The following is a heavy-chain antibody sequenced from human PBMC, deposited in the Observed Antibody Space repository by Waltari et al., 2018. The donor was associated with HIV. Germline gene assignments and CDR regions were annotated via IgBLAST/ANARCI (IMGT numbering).Heavy chain of an antibody. CDR1: GYTSPSYD. CDR3: ARHKSGYNDN. J-gene: IGHJ4*02. Sequence: QVQLVQSGAEVKKPGASVKVSCKASGYTSPSYDVNWVRQATGQGLEWMGGMNTNSDNTVYAQKFQGRVTMTMNTSISTAYMELSSLRSEDTAVYYCARHKSGYNDNWGQGTLVTVSS. D-gene: IGHD3-3*01. V-gene: IGHV1-8*01. CDR2: MNTNSDNT.